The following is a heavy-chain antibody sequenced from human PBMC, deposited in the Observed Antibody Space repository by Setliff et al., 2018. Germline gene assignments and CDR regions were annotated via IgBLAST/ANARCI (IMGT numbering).Heavy chain of an antibody. CDR3: ARHVGIRGRGYNYYYYYMDV. CDR2: TYYNGDT. D-gene: IGHD3-10*01. Sequence: LSLTCTVSGGSLRDSAIFWGWIRQPPGKGLEWIGSTYYNGDTYYNPSLKSRVTMSVDTSRNQFSLKLSSVTAADTALYYCARHVGIRGRGYNYYYYYMDVWGKGTTVTVSS. CDR1: GGSLRDSAIF. V-gene: IGHV4-39*01. J-gene: IGHJ6*03.